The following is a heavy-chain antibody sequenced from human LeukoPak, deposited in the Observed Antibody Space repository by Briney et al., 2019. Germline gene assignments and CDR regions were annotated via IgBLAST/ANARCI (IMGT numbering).Heavy chain of an antibody. CDR1: GFTFSSYS. CDR2: ISSSSSYI. J-gene: IGHJ6*03. V-gene: IGHV3-21*01. D-gene: IGHD1-1*01. Sequence: GGSLRLSCAASGFTFSSYSMNWVRQAPGKGLEWVSSISSSSSYIYYADSVKGRFTISRDNAKNSLYLQMNSLRAEDTAVYYCARVLYNYGGWDYYYYYMDVWGKGTTVTVSS. CDR3: ARVLYNYGGWDYYYYYMDV.